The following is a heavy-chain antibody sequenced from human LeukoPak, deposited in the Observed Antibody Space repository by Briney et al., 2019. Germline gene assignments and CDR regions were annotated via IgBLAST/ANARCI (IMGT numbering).Heavy chain of an antibody. D-gene: IGHD3-10*01. CDR3: ARQSGPYHSGSGIDY. V-gene: IGHV4-4*07. Sequence: PSETLSLTCSVSGVSITSYYWNWIRQPAGNGLEWIGRIYATGSTNYNPSLKSRVTMSIDTSRNQFSLKLSSVTAADTAVYYCARQSGPYHSGSGIDYWGQGTLVTVSS. CDR2: IYATGST. J-gene: IGHJ4*02. CDR1: GVSITSYY.